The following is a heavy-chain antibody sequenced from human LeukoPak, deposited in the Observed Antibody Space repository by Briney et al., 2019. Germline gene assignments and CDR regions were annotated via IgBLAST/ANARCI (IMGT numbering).Heavy chain of an antibody. V-gene: IGHV3-7*01. CDR1: GFTFSNYW. CDR3: ARDSDYDILTGRKPFDY. J-gene: IGHJ4*02. D-gene: IGHD3-9*01. Sequence: GGSLRLSCEASGFTFSNYWMAWVRQAPGKGLEWVANIKEDGNKENYVDSVKGRFTISRDNVKNSLYLQMNSLKVADSAVFYCARDSDYDILTGRKPFDYWGQGTLVTVSS. CDR2: IKEDGNKE.